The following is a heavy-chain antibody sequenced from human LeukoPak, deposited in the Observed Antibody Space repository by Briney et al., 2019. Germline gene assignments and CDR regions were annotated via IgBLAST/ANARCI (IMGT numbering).Heavy chain of an antibody. J-gene: IGHJ4*02. D-gene: IGHD4-17*01. CDR3: ARGFTHDYGDYFDY. CDR1: GFIVSSNY. Sequence: GGSLRLSCAASGFIVSSNYMSWVRQAPGKGLEWVSFIYSDSGGSTYYADSVKGRFTMSRDNSKNTLYLHMNSLRAEDTAVYYCARGFTHDYGDYFDYWGQGTLVTVSS. CDR2: IYSDSGGST. V-gene: IGHV3-66*01.